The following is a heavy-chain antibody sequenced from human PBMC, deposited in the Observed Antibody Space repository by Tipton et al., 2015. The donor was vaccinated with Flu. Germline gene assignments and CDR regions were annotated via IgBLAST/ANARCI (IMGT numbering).Heavy chain of an antibody. CDR2: IYYSGST. CDR1: GGSINSGDYY. Sequence: LRLSCTVSGGSINSGDYYWSWIRQHPGKGLEWIGYIYYSGSTYYNPSLKSRVTISVDTSKNQFSLKLSSVTAADTAVYYCAREGDTARGMAAFDIWGQGTMVTVSS. J-gene: IGHJ3*02. CDR3: AREGDTARGMAAFDI. V-gene: IGHV4-31*02. D-gene: IGHD5-18*01.